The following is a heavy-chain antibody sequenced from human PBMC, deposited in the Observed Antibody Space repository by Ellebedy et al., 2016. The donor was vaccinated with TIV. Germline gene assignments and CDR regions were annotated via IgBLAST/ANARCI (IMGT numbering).Heavy chain of an antibody. J-gene: IGHJ6*02. Sequence: MPSETLSLTCTVSGGSISSSNWWSWVRQPPGKGLEWIGEIYHSGSTNYNPSLKSRVTISVDKSKNQFSLKLSSVTAADTAVYYCARDIRSVYSSSPGVYYYGMDVWGQGTTVTVSS. CDR1: GGSISSSNW. D-gene: IGHD6-6*01. V-gene: IGHV4-4*02. CDR3: ARDIRSVYSSSPGVYYYGMDV. CDR2: IYHSGST.